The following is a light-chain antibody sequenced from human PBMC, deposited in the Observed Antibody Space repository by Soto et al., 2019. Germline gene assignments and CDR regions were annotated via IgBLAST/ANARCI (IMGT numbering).Light chain of an antibody. Sequence: DIQLTQSPSFLFASVGDRVTITCRASQGIRSYLAWYQQRPGKAPELLIYGASTLRPGGASRFSGSGSGTEFTLTISSLQPEDFATYFCQQLNTFPPFFTFGPGTKVDIK. CDR3: QQLNTFPPFFT. J-gene: IGKJ3*01. CDR2: GAS. V-gene: IGKV1-9*01. CDR1: QGIRSY.